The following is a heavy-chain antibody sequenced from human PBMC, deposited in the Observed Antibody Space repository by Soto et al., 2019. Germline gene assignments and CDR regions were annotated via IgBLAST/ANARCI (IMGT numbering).Heavy chain of an antibody. Sequence: QVQLQESGPGLVKPSETLSLTCTVSGGSISSYYWSWIRQPPGKGLEWIGYIYYSGSTNYNPSLKSRVTMSVDTSKNQFSLKLSSVTAADTAVYYCARHPNYYDSSGWFDYWGQGTLVTVSS. CDR1: GGSISSYY. CDR2: IYYSGST. V-gene: IGHV4-59*08. CDR3: ARHPNYYDSSGWFDY. J-gene: IGHJ4*02. D-gene: IGHD3-22*01.